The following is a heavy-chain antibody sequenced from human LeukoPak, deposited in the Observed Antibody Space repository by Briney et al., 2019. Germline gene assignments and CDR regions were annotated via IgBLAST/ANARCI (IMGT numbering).Heavy chain of an antibody. D-gene: IGHD3-10*01. CDR3: ARDGSGSLDY. CDR1: GFTFSSYA. Sequence: GGSPRLSCAASGFTFSSYAMHWVRQAPGKGLEWVAVISYDGSNKYYADSVKGRFTNSRDNSKNTLYLQMNSLRAEDTAVYYCARDGSGSLDYWGQGTLVTVSS. CDR2: ISYDGSNK. V-gene: IGHV3-30-3*01. J-gene: IGHJ4*02.